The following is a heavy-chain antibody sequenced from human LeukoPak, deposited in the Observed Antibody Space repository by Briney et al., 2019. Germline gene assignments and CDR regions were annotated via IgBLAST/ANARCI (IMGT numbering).Heavy chain of an antibody. V-gene: IGHV4-61*02. J-gene: IGHJ1*01. CDR2: IYASGST. D-gene: IGHD2-21*02. CDR1: GGSISGGSFY. CDR3: ARHEISIVVVTAIPGHFQH. Sequence: PSQTLSLTCTVSGGSISGGSFYWTWIRQPAGKGLEWIGRIYASGSTNYNSSLKSRVTISVDTSKNQFSLRLSSVTAADTAVYYCARHEISIVVVTAIPGHFQHWGQGTLVTVSS.